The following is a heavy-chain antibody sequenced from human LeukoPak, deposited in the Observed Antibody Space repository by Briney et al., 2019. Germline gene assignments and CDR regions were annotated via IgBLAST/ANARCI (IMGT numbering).Heavy chain of an antibody. Sequence: SETLSLTCAVYGGSFSGYHWSWIRQPPGKGLEWIGEINHSGSTNYNPSLKSRVTISVDTSKNQFSLKLSPVTAADTAVYYCARDRYYYYGMDVWGQGTTVTVSS. CDR2: INHSGST. J-gene: IGHJ6*02. CDR3: ARDRYYYYGMDV. CDR1: GGSFSGYH. V-gene: IGHV4-34*01.